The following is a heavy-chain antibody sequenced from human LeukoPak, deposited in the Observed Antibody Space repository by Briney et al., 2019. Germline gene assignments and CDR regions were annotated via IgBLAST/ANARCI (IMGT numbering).Heavy chain of an antibody. D-gene: IGHD6-13*01. CDR3: AKFVAAAGIEDY. CDR1: GFTFSDYY. CDR2: ISSSGSTI. J-gene: IGHJ4*02. Sequence: GGSLRLSCAASGFTFSDYYMSWIRQAPGKGLEWVSYISSSGSTIYYADSVKGRFTISRDNAKNSLYLQMNNLRAEDTAVYYCAKFVAAAGIEDYWGQGTLVTVSS. V-gene: IGHV3-11*04.